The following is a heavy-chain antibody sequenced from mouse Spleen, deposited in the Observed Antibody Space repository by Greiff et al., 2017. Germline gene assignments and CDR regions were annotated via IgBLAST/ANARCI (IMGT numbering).Heavy chain of an antibody. CDR1: GFTFSSYY. CDR2: ISSGGGST. J-gene: IGHJ2*01. V-gene: IGHV5-6-4*01. Sequence: EVKLVESGGGLVKLGGSLKLSCAASGFTFSSYYMSWVRQTPEKRLEWVATISSGGGSTYYPDSVKGRFTISRDNAKNTLYLQMSSLNSEDTAVYYCARDRPYYYGSSYFDYWGQGTTLTVSS. CDR3: ARDRPYYYGSSYFDY. D-gene: IGHD1-1*01.